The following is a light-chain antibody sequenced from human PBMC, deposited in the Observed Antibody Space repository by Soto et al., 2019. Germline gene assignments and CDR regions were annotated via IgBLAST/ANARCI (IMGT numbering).Light chain of an antibody. CDR2: GAS. Sequence: EIVITQSPATLSVSPGERATLSCRASQSVRSNLAWYQQKPGQAPRLLIYGASTRATGIPARFSGSGSGTEFTLTLSRLQSEDFAVYYCQQYSNWPPGTLGQGTKVDIK. V-gene: IGKV3-15*01. CDR3: QQYSNWPPGT. J-gene: IGKJ1*01. CDR1: QSVRSN.